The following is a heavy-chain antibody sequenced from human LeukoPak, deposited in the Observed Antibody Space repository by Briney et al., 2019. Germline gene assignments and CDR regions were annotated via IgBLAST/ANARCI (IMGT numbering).Heavy chain of an antibody. CDR3: ARDRPGTTGYYGMDV. V-gene: IGHV3-30*03. J-gene: IGHJ6*02. CDR1: GFTFSSYG. Sequence: GGSLRLSCAASGFTFSSYGMHWVRQAPGKGLEWVAVISYDGSNKYYADSVKGRFTISRDNSKNTLYLQMNSLRAEDTAVYYCARDRPGTTGYYGMDVWGQGTTVTVSS. CDR2: ISYDGSNK. D-gene: IGHD1-1*01.